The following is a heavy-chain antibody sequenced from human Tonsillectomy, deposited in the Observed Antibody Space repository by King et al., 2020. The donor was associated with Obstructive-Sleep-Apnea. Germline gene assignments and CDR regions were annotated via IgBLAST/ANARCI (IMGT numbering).Heavy chain of an antibody. Sequence: QLVQSGGGVVRPGRSLRVSCAASGFTFSSYAMHWVRQAPGKGLEWVAVISYDGTYKSYADSVKGRFTIARDNSKNTLYLQMNSLRAEDTALYYCARAKEPWKLLQYYFEYWGQGTLVTVSS. J-gene: IGHJ4*02. D-gene: IGHD2-15*01. V-gene: IGHV3-30*04. CDR3: ARAKEPWKLLQYYFEY. CDR1: GFTFSSYA. CDR2: ISYDGTYK.